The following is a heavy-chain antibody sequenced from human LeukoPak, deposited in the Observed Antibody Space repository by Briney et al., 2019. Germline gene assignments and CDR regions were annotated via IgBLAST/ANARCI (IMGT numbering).Heavy chain of an antibody. CDR1: GYTLTELS. CDR2: FDPEDGET. D-gene: IGHD2-2*01. Sequence: ASVKVSCKVSGYTLTELSMHWVRQAPGKGLEWMGGFDPEDGETIYAQKFQGRVTMTEDTSTDTAYMELSSLRSEDTAVYYCATDKEYQLLLGYWGQGTLVTVSS. V-gene: IGHV1-24*01. J-gene: IGHJ4*02. CDR3: ATDKEYQLLLGY.